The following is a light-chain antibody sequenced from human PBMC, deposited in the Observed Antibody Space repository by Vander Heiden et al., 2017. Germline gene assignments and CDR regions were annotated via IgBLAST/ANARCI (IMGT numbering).Light chain of an antibody. CDR3: QQRSNWPPL. CDR1: QSVSSY. V-gene: IGKV3-11*01. CDR2: DAS. Sequence: EIVLTQSPATLSLSPGERATLSCRASQSVSSYLAWYQQKPGQAPRLLIYDASNRATGIPARFSGSGSGTDFTLTIISLEPEDFAVYYCQQRSNWPPLFGGGTKVEIK. J-gene: IGKJ4*01.